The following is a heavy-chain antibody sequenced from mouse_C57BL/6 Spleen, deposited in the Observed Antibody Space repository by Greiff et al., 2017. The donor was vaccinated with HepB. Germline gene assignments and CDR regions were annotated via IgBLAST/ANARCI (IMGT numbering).Heavy chain of an antibody. CDR2: IYRRDGST. Sequence: VQLKQSGPDLVKPGDSVKLSCTASGFTFTSYDINWVKQTPGQGLEWIGWIYRRDGSTKYNAKFKGKATLTVDTSTSTAYMELHSLTAEDSAVYFCARGEVTTYAMDDWGQGTTVTVSS. CDR1: GFTFTSYD. J-gene: IGHJ4*01. V-gene: IGHV1-85*01. CDR3: ARGEVTTYAMDD. D-gene: IGHD2-12*01.